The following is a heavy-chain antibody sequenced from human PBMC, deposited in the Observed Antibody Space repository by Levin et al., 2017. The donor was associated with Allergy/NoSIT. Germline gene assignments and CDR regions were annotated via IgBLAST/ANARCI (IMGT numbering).Heavy chain of an antibody. Sequence: PGGSLRLSCAASGFTFSSYGMHWVRQAPGKGLEWVAVISYDGSNKYYADSVKGRFTISRDNSKNTLYLQMNSLRAEDTAVYYCAKGQSARYYYYGMDVWGQGTTVTVSS. CDR1: GFTFSSYG. V-gene: IGHV3-30*18. CDR2: ISYDGSNK. CDR3: AKGQSARYYYYGMDV. J-gene: IGHJ6*02.